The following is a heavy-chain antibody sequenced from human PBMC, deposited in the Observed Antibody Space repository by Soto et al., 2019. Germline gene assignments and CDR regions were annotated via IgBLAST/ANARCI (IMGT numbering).Heavy chain of an antibody. Sequence: SVKVSCKASGGTFSSYAISWVRQAPGQGLEWMGGIIPIFGTANYAQKFQGRVTITADESTSTAYMELSSLRSEDTAVYYCARFDCSSTSSCWFDPWGQGTLVTVSS. CDR1: GGTFSSYA. J-gene: IGHJ5*02. CDR3: ARFDCSSTSSCWFDP. V-gene: IGHV1-69*13. CDR2: IIPIFGTA. D-gene: IGHD2-2*01.